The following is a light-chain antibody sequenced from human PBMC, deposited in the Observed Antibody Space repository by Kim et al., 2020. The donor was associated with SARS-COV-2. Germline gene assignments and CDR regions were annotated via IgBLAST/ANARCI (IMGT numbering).Light chain of an antibody. CDR3: QQYGSSPTWT. Sequence: EIVLTQSPGTLSLSPGERATLSCRASQSVSSSYLAWYQQKPGQAPRLLIYGAYSRATSIPDRFSGSGSGTDFTLTISRLEPEDFAVYYCQQYGSSPTWTFGQGTKVDIK. V-gene: IGKV3-20*01. CDR1: QSVSSSY. CDR2: GAY. J-gene: IGKJ1*01.